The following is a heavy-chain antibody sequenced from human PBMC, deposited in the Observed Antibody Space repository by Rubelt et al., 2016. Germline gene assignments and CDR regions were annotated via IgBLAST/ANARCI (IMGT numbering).Heavy chain of an antibody. J-gene: IGHJ5*02. V-gene: IGHV4-34*01. CDR3: ARGAGP. CDR1: GGSISSSSYY. D-gene: IGHD6-13*01. CDR2: FNHSGST. Sequence: QVQLQQWGAGLLKPSETLSLTCAVSGGSISSSSYYWSWIRQPPGKGLEWIGEFNHSGSTNYTPALKSRVTISVDTSKNQFSLKLSSVTAADTAVYYCARGAGPWGQGTLVTVSS.